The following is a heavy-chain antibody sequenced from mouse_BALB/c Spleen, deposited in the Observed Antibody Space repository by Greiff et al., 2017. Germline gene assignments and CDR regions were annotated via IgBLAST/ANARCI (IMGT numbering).Heavy chain of an antibody. CDR2: ISYSGST. Sequence: DVQLQESGPGLVKPSQSLSLTCTVTGYSITSDYAWNWIRQFPGNKLEWMGYISYSGSTSYNPSLKSRISITRDTSKNQFFLQLNSVTTEDTATYYCARGGYYDYDVYFDVWGAGTTVTVSS. D-gene: IGHD2-4*01. CDR3: ARGGYYDYDVYFDV. V-gene: IGHV3-2*02. J-gene: IGHJ1*01. CDR1: GYSITSDYA.